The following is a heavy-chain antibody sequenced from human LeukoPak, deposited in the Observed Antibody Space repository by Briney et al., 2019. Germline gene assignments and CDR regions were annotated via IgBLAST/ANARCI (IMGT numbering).Heavy chain of an antibody. D-gene: IGHD6-13*01. CDR2: INTNTGNP. CDR3: ASGYIAAAGRGCFDY. J-gene: IGHJ4*02. CDR1: GYTFTSYA. V-gene: IGHV7-4-1*02. Sequence: ASVKVSCKASGYTFTSYAMNWVRQAPGQGLEWMGWINTNTGNPTSAQGFTGRFVFSLDTSVSTAYLQISSLKAEDTAVYYCASGYIAAAGRGCFDYWGQGTLVTVSS.